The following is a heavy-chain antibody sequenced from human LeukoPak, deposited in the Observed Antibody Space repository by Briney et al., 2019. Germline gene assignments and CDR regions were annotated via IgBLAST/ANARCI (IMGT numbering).Heavy chain of an antibody. CDR1: GFTFSSYA. D-gene: IGHD4-23*01. CDR2: ISYDGSNK. Sequence: PGGSPRLSCAASGFTFSSYAMHWVRQAPGKGLEWVAVISYDGSNKYYADSVKGRFTISRDNSKNTLYLQMNSLRAEDTAVYYCARAEDYGGNTDYWGQGTLVTVSS. CDR3: ARAEDYGGNTDY. J-gene: IGHJ4*02. V-gene: IGHV3-30-3*01.